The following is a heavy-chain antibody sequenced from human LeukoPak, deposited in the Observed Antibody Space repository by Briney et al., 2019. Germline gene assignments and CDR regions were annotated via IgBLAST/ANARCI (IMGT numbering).Heavy chain of an antibody. J-gene: IGHJ6*02. CDR3: ARDRVQLWNYGMDV. Sequence: GRSLRLSCAASGFTFSSYAMHWVRQGPGKGLEWVGTISYHGNNEYYADSVKGRITISRDNSKNTLYLQMNSLRTEDTAAYYCARDRVQLWNYGMDVWGQGTTVTVSS. CDR2: ISYHGNNE. CDR1: GFTFSSYA. V-gene: IGHV3-30-3*01. D-gene: IGHD1-1*01.